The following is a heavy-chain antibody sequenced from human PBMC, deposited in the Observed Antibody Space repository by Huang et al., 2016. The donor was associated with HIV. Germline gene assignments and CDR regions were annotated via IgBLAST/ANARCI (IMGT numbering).Heavy chain of an antibody. J-gene: IGHJ4*02. CDR1: GGSIRSDNYY. D-gene: IGHD3-10*01. CDR2: IYYSGSP. Sequence: QLQLQESGPGLVKPSETLSLTCTVSGGSIRSDNYYWGWIRQPPGKGLEWIGSIYYSGSPYYTPSLKSRVTITVDTSKNQFSLKMRSVTAADTAVYYCARLPGSITMIRGVITDPYWGQGTLVTVSS. V-gene: IGHV4-39*01. CDR3: ARLPGSITMIRGVITDPY.